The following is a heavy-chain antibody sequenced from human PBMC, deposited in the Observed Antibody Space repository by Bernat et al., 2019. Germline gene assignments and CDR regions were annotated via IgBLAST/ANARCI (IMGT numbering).Heavy chain of an antibody. J-gene: IGHJ4*02. CDR3: ASDSSGWYGFDY. Sequence: QVQLQESGPGLVKPSETLSLTCTVSGGSISSYYWSWIRQPPGKGLEWIGYIYYSGSTNYNPSLKSRVTISVDTSKNQFSLKLSSVTAADTAVYYCASDSSGWYGFDYWGQGTLVTVSS. D-gene: IGHD6-19*01. V-gene: IGHV4-59*01. CDR2: IYYSGST. CDR1: GGSISSYY.